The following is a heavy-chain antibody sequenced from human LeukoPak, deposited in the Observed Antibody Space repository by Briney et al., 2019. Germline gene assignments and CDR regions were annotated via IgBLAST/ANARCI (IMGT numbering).Heavy chain of an antibody. D-gene: IGHD6-19*01. V-gene: IGHV3-33*01. Sequence: GRSLRLSCAASGFTFSSHGMHWVRQAPGKGLEWVAVIWYDGSNKYCADSVKGRFTISRGNSKNTLYLQMNSLRAEDTAVYYCARDRGRAVAGTGFDPWGQGALVTVSS. CDR3: ARDRGRAVAGTGFDP. CDR2: IWYDGSNK. CDR1: GFTFSSHG. J-gene: IGHJ5*02.